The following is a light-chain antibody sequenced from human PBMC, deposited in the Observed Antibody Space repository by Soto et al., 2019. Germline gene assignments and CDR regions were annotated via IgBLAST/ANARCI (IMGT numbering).Light chain of an antibody. CDR2: GAS. V-gene: IGKV3-20*01. CDR3: QQYGSSSWT. J-gene: IGKJ1*01. CDR1: QSVSSSY. Sequence: EIVLTQSPGTLSLSPGERATLSCRASQSVSSSYVAWYQQKPGPAPRLLIYGASSRATGIPDRFSGSGSGTDFTLTISRLEPEDFAVYYCQQYGSSSWTFGQGTKVEIK.